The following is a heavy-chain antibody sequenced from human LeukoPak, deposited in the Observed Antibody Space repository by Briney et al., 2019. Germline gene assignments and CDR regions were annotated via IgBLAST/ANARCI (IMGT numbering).Heavy chain of an antibody. CDR3: ARVVTPGELDY. D-gene: IGHD4-23*01. V-gene: IGHV4-59*01. CDR2: IYYSGST. Sequence: SETLSLTCTVSGGSISSYYWSWIRQPPGKGLEWIGYIYYSGSTNYNPSLKSRVTISVDTSKNQFSLKLSSVTAADTAVYYCARVVTPGELDYWGQGTLVTVSS. CDR1: GGSISSYY. J-gene: IGHJ4*02.